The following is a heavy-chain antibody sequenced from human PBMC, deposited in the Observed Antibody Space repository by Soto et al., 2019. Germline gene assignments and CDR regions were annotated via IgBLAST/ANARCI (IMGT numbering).Heavy chain of an antibody. Sequence: GGSLRLSCAASGFTFSDYYMSWIRQDAGKGLEWVSYISSSGSTIYYAGSVKGRFTISRDNAKNSLYLQMNSLRAEDTAVYYCARDYVWVPRGLMDVWGQGTTVTVSS. CDR3: ARDYVWVPRGLMDV. V-gene: IGHV3-11*01. J-gene: IGHJ6*02. D-gene: IGHD2-8*01. CDR2: ISSSGSTI. CDR1: GFTFSDYY.